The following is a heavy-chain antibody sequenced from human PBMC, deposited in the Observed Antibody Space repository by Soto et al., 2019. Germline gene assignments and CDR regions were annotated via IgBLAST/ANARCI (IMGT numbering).Heavy chain of an antibody. CDR2: IYSSGST. D-gene: IGHD3-3*01. CDR3: ARGQRFSDWFDP. J-gene: IGHJ5*02. CDR1: GGAIGSHY. Sequence: SETLSLTCTISGGAIGSHYWTWIRQPAGKGLEWIGRIYSSGSTQYNPSLQSRVTMSLDTSKNQFSLRLESVTAADTAVYYCARGQRFSDWFDPWGQGTLVTGLL. V-gene: IGHV4-4*07.